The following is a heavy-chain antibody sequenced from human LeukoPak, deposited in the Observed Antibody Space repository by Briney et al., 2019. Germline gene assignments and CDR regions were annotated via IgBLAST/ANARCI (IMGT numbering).Heavy chain of an antibody. V-gene: IGHV4-61*02. CDR1: GGSISSGSYY. J-gene: IGHJ6*04. D-gene: IGHD5-18*01. CDR2: IYTSGST. Sequence: SQTLSLTCTVSGGSISSGSYYWSWIRQPAGKGLEWIGRIYTSGSTNYNPSLKSRVTISVDTSKNQFSLKLSSVTAADTAVYYCARHARGTTLPTAMVTLNYWGKGTTVTVSS. CDR3: ARHARGTTLPTAMVTLNY.